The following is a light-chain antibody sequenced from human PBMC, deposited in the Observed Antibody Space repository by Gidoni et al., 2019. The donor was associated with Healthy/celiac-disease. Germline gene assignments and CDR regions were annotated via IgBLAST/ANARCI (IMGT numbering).Light chain of an antibody. V-gene: IGKV3-11*01. J-gene: IGKJ2*01. CDR1: QSVSSY. CDR3: QQRSNWPGT. CDR2: DAS. Sequence: DIVLTQSPATLSLSPGERVTLSCRASQSVSSYLAWYQQKPGQAPRLLIYDASNRAHGIPARFSGSGSGTDFTLTISSLEPEDFAVYYCQQRSNWPGTFGQGTKLEIK.